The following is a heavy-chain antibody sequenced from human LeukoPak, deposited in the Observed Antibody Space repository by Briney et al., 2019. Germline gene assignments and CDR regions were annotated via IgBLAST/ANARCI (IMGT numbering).Heavy chain of an antibody. J-gene: IGHJ4*02. CDR2: INHTGST. Sequence: SETLSLTCAVYGGSFSGYYWSWIRQPPGKGLEWIGEINHTGSTNYNPSLKSRVTISVDTSKNQFSLRLSSVTAADTSVYYCARARARLWGFDYWGQGTLVSVAS. CDR1: GGSFSGYY. V-gene: IGHV4-34*01. D-gene: IGHD5-18*01. CDR3: ARARARLWGFDY.